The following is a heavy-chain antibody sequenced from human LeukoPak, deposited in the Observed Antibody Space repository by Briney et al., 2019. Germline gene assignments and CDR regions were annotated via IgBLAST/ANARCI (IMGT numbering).Heavy chain of an antibody. CDR1: GFTFSDYY. CDR3: ARDGVAGTLDTYENNWFDP. D-gene: IGHD6-19*01. J-gene: IGHJ5*02. Sequence: GGSLRLSCAASGFTFSDYYMSWIRQAPGKGLEWVSYISSSGSTIYYADSVKGRFTISRDNAMNSLYLQMNSLRAEDTAVYYCARDGVAGTLDTYENNWFDPWGQGTLVTVSS. CDR2: ISSSGSTI. V-gene: IGHV3-11*01.